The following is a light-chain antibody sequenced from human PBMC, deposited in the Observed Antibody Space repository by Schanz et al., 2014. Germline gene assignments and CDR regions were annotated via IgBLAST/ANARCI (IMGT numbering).Light chain of an antibody. CDR1: QSVRTN. CDR3: QQYNDWPRT. Sequence: EIVMTQSPATLSVSPGERATLSCRASQSVRTNLAWYQQRLGQAPRLLIYGASTRATGIPARFSGSGSGTEFTLTISSLQSEDFAVYYCQQYNDWPRTFGQGTKVEIK. J-gene: IGKJ1*01. V-gene: IGKV3-15*01. CDR2: GAS.